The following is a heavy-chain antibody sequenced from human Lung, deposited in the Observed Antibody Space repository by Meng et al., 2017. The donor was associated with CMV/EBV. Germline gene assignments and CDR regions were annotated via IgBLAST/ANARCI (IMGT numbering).Heavy chain of an antibody. Sequence: GGSLRLXCAALGFTFSSFSSYAMHWVRQAPGKGLEWVASIPYDRSNKYYTDSVKGRFTISRDNSKNALYLHMNSLRTEDTAVYYCAKVKVTAALLDSFDIWXQGTXVTVSS. V-gene: IGHV3-30*02. CDR3: AKVKVTAALLDSFDI. J-gene: IGHJ3*02. CDR2: IPYDRSNK. D-gene: IGHD2-2*01. CDR1: GFTFSSFSSYA.